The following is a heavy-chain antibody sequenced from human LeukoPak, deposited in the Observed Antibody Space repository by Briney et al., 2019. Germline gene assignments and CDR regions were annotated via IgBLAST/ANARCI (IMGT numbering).Heavy chain of an antibody. CDR3: AKAGGEYWLCNDNWFDP. CDR1: GFTFADYA. V-gene: IGHV3-9*01. D-gene: IGHD3-16*01. CDR2: ISWNSGSI. Sequence: PGGSLRLSCAASGFTFADYAMHWVRQAPGKGLEWVSGISWNSGSIGYADSVKGRFTISRDNAKNSLYLQMNSLRAEDTALYYCAKAGGEYWLCNDNWFDPWGQGTLVTVSS. J-gene: IGHJ5*02.